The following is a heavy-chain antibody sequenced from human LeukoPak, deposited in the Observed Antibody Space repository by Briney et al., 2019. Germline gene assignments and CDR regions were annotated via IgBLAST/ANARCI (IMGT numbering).Heavy chain of an antibody. V-gene: IGHV1-2*02. D-gene: IGHD2/OR15-2a*01. Sequence: GASVKVSCKASGYIFTDYHMHWVRQTPGQGLEWVGWINPNSGDTNYPQKDQGRVTITRNTCIRNAYTEVSRLRSGDPAVYYWATGAYPYYREYWGQGAVVAESS. CDR1: GYIFTDYH. CDR3: ATGAYPYYREY. CDR2: INPNSGDT. J-gene: IGHJ4*02.